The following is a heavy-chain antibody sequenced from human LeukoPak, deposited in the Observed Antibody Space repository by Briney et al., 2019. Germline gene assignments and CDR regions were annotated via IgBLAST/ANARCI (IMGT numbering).Heavy chain of an antibody. J-gene: IGHJ4*02. CDR3: VRDHEWAFDY. Sequence: PGGSLRLSCAASGFTFSSYGMHWVRQAPGKGLEWVSYIRGGSSDIHYADSVKGRFTISRDDAKNSLYLQMNSLRAEDTAVYFCVRDHEWAFDYWGQGTLVTVSS. D-gene: IGHD1-26*01. CDR2: IRGGSSDI. V-gene: IGHV3-21*05. CDR1: GFTFSSYG.